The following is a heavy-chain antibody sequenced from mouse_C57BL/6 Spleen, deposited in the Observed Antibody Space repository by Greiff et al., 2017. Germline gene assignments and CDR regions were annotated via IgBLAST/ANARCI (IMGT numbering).Heavy chain of an antibody. D-gene: IGHD2-1*01. CDR3: ARGGNYDPYWYFDV. Sequence: QVQLQQPGAELVMPGASVKLSCKASGYTFTSYWMHWVKQRPGQGLEWIGEIDPSDSYTNYTQKFKGKSTLTVDKSSSTAYMQLSSLTSEDSAVYYCARGGNYDPYWYFDVWGTGTTVTVSS. J-gene: IGHJ1*03. V-gene: IGHV1-69*01. CDR1: GYTFTSYW. CDR2: IDPSDSYT.